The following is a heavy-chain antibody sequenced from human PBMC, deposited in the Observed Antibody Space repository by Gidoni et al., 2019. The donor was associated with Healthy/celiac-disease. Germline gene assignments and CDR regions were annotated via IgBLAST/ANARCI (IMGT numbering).Heavy chain of an antibody. CDR2: NSGSGGST. CDR1: GFTFSSYA. Sequence: EVQLLESGGGLVQPGGSLRLSCAASGFTFSSYAMSWVRQAPGKGLEWVSANSGSGGSTYYAGAVKGRFTISRDNSKNTLYLQMNSLRAEDTAVYYCAKDSLQQQLAGGLAFDIWGQGTMVTVSS. D-gene: IGHD6-13*01. CDR3: AKDSLQQQLAGGLAFDI. J-gene: IGHJ3*02. V-gene: IGHV3-23*01.